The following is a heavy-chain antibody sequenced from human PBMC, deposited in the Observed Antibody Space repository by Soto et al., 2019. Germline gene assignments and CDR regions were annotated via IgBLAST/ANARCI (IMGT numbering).Heavy chain of an antibody. Sequence: GGSLRLSCAASGFTFSSYDMHWVRQATGKGLEWVSAIGTAGDTYYPGSVKGRFTISRENAKNSLYLQMNSLRAGDTAVYYCARVGGRLGGPGYYMDVWGKGTTVTVSS. J-gene: IGHJ6*03. V-gene: IGHV3-13*01. D-gene: IGHD3-16*01. CDR2: IGTAGDT. CDR1: GFTFSSYD. CDR3: ARVGGRLGGPGYYMDV.